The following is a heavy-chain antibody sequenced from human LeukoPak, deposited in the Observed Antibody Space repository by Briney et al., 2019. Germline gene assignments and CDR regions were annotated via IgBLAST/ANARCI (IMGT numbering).Heavy chain of an antibody. CDR2: IDPDSGGT. D-gene: IGHD2-2*02. Sequence: GASVTVSCKTSGYTFTGYYLHWVRQAPGQRPEWMGRIDPDSGGTHYVQKFQGRVTVTRDTSITTVYMELSGLTSDDTAVYYCARVPGPYTTSRFDFWGQGTLVTVSS. CDR1: GYTFTGYY. J-gene: IGHJ4*02. CDR3: ARVPGPYTTSRFDF. V-gene: IGHV1-2*02.